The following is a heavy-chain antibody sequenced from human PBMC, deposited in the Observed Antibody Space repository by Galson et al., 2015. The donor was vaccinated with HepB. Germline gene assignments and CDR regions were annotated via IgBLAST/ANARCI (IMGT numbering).Heavy chain of an antibody. D-gene: IGHD3-22*01. CDR3: ASLPPYYYDSGAFDY. CDR1: GYTFTSYG. Sequence: SVKVSCKASGYTFTSYGISWVRQAPGQGLEWMGWISAYNGNTNYAQKLQGRVTMTTDTSTSTAYMELRSLRSDDTAVYYCASLPPYYYDSGAFDYWGQGTLVTVSS. V-gene: IGHV1-18*04. J-gene: IGHJ4*02. CDR2: ISAYNGNT.